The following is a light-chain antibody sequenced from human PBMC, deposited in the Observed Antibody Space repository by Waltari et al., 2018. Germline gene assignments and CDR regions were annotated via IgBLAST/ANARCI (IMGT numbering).Light chain of an antibody. CDR1: SSDVGGYNY. Sequence: QSALTQPPSASGSPGQSVTFSCTGTSSDVGGYNYVSWYQQHPGKAPKLMIYEVSKRPSGVPDRFSGSRSGNTASLTGSGLQAEDEADYYCSSYAGSNNLVFGGGTKLTVL. J-gene: IGLJ2*01. CDR3: SSYAGSNNLV. CDR2: EVS. V-gene: IGLV2-8*01.